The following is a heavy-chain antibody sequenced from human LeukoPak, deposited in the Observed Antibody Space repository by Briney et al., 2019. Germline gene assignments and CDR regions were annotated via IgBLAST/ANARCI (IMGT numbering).Heavy chain of an antibody. CDR3: ARDDGVLGAFDI. Sequence: ASVKVSCKVSRYTFTDYHIHWVRQAPGQGLEWMGWINPSSASTNYAQKFQGRVAMTRDTSIYTAYMELSRLRSDDTAVYYCARDDGVLGAFDIWGHGTMVTVSS. D-gene: IGHD4/OR15-4a*01. V-gene: IGHV1-2*02. CDR1: RYTFTDYH. CDR2: INPSSAST. J-gene: IGHJ3*02.